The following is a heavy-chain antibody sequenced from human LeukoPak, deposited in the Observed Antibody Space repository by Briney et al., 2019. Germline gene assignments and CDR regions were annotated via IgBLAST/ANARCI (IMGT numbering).Heavy chain of an antibody. CDR3: ATPYGSGKGRSLDY. J-gene: IGHJ4*02. CDR2: IYYSGST. Sequence: SETLSLTCTVSGGSIGSSSYYWGWIRQPPGKGLEWIGSIYYSGSTYYNPSLKSRVTISVDTSKNQFSLKLSSVTAADTAVYYCATPYGSGKGRSLDYWGQGTLVTVSS. CDR1: GGSIGSSSYY. D-gene: IGHD3-10*01. V-gene: IGHV4-39*01.